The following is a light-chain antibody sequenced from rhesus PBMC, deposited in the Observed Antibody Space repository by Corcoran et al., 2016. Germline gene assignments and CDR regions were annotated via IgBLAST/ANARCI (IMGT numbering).Light chain of an antibody. CDR3: GQGNNVPWT. CDR2: QVF. CDR1: QSLVHRNGKTY. J-gene: IGKJ1*01. Sequence: DVVMTQSPLSLPITPGQPASISCRSSQSLVHRNGKTYLSWYQQKPGHPPRRPIYQVFTRDSGAPDKFSGRGAGTDFTRKIRRWGSKDVGVYYCGQGNNVPWTFGQGTKVEIK. V-gene: IGKV2-65*01.